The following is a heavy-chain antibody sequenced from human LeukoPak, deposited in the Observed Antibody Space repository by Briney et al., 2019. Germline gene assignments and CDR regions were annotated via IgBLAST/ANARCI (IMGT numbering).Heavy chain of an antibody. J-gene: IGHJ4*02. CDR2: IYPGDSDT. V-gene: IGHV5-51*01. D-gene: IGHD3-16*01. CDR1: GYTFTKSD. Sequence: GASVKVSCKASGYTFTKSDISWVRQAPGQGLEWMGIIYPGDSDTRYSPSFQGQVTISADKSINTAYLQWSSLKASDTAMYYCARHAPVGLTIGGIIDSWGQGTLVTVST. CDR3: ARHAPVGLTIGGIIDS.